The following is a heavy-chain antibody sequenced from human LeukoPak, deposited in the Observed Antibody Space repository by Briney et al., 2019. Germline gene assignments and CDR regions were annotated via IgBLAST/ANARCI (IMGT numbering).Heavy chain of an antibody. CDR2: ISSSSSYI. CDR3: ASRTAMVTTDAFDI. CDR1: GFTFSSSS. J-gene: IGHJ3*02. Sequence: GGSLRLSCAASGFTFSSSSMNWVRQAPGKGLEWVSSISSSSSYIYYADSLKGRSTISRDNAENSLYLQMNSLRAEDTAVYYCASRTAMVTTDAFDIWGQGTMVTVSS. V-gene: IGHV3-21*01. D-gene: IGHD5-18*01.